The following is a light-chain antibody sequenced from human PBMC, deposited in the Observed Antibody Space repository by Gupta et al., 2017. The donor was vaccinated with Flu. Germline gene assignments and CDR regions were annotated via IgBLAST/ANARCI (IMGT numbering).Light chain of an antibody. Sequence: PATLSWSPGERATLSCRASQSVSSYLAWFQQKPGQAPRLLIYDASNRATGIPARFSGSGSGTEFTLTISSREPEDFAVYCCQQRSSWPLTFGHGTKVDVK. CDR2: DAS. V-gene: IGKV3-11*01. CDR3: QQRSSWPLT. J-gene: IGKJ3*01. CDR1: QSVSSY.